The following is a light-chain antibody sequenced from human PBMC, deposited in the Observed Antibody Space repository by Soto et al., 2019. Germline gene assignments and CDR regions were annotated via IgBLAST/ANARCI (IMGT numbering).Light chain of an antibody. Sequence: EVVMRQSPATLSVSPGGGATLSCRASQGIGDTLAWYQHKPGQTPRLLIYDTSTRATGVPTRFSGSRSGAEFTLNINSLQSEDFAVYYCQPYNNWPLTFGGGTKVDIK. CDR1: QGIGDT. CDR3: QPYNNWPLT. V-gene: IGKV3-15*01. CDR2: DTS. J-gene: IGKJ4*01.